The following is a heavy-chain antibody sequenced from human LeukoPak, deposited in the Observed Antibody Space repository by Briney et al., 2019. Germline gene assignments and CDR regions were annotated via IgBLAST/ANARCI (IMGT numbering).Heavy chain of an antibody. V-gene: IGHV3-9*01. CDR1: GFTFDDYA. CDR2: ISWNSGSI. Sequence: GGPLRLSCAASGFTFDDYAMHWVRQAPGKGLEWVSGISWNSGSIGYADSVKGRFTISRDNAKNSLYLQMNSLRAEDTALYYCAKDKAGGYYYDSSGFTEWGQGTLVTVSS. CDR3: AKDKAGGYYYDSSGFTE. D-gene: IGHD3-22*01. J-gene: IGHJ4*02.